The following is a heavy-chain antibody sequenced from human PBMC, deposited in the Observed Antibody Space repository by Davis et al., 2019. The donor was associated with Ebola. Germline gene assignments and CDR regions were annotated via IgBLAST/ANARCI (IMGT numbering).Heavy chain of an antibody. CDR1: GFIFSSYE. V-gene: IGHV3-48*03. Sequence: PGGSLRLSCAASGFIFSSYEMTWVRQAPGGGLEWVSYIGPSGSDIAYADSVRGRFTVSRDTSKDTLFLQMDSLRDEDTAVYYCTWDLVPTAIGSPDYWGLGVLVTVSS. CDR2: IGPSGSDI. D-gene: IGHD2-2*02. J-gene: IGHJ4*02. CDR3: TWDLVPTAIGSPDY.